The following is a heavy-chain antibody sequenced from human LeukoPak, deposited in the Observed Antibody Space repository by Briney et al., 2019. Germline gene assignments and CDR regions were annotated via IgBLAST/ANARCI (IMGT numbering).Heavy chain of an antibody. D-gene: IGHD2-15*01. J-gene: IGHJ4*02. CDR1: GFTFSSYW. CDR3: ARREGFCKGGTCYLDS. CDR2: INTDGSST. Sequence: GGSLRLSCAASGFTFSSYWMHWVRQAPGKGLVWVSRINTDGSSTTYADSVKGRFTISRDNVKNTLYLQMNSLRAEDTAVYYCARREGFCKGGTCYLDSWGQGTLVTVSS. V-gene: IGHV3-74*01.